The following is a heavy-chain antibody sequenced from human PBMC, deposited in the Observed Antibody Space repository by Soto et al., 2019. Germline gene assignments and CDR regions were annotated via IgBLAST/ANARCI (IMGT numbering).Heavy chain of an antibody. D-gene: IGHD3-16*01. CDR2: ISAYNGNT. CDR3: AGGGTPIDD. V-gene: IGHV1-18*01. Sequence: QVQLVQSGAEVKKPGASVKVSCKASGYTFTNFGISWVRQAPGQGLEWMGWISAYNGNTNYAQNYQGRVTMTTDTSTSTAYKEMRSLRSDETAVYFCAGGGTPIDDWGQGTLVTVAS. J-gene: IGHJ4*02. CDR1: GYTFTNFG.